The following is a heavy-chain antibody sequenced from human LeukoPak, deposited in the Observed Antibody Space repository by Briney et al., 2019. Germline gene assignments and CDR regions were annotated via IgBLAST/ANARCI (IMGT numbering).Heavy chain of an antibody. CDR3: ARGGGGVAGYFDY. Sequence: SETLSLTCAVYGGSFSGYYWSWIRQPPGKGLEWIGEINHSGSTNYNPSLKSRVTISVDTSKNQFSLKLSSVTAADTAVYYCARGGGGVAGYFDYWGQGTLVTVSP. J-gene: IGHJ4*02. CDR1: GGSFSGYY. V-gene: IGHV4-34*01. D-gene: IGHD6-19*01. CDR2: INHSGST.